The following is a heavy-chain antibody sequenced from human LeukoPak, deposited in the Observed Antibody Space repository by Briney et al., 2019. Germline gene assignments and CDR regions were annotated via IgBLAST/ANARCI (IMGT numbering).Heavy chain of an antibody. V-gene: IGHV4-39*01. J-gene: IGHJ4*02. Sequence: SETLSLTCTVSGGSITSSSYSWGRIRQPPGKGLEWIGNIYYSGNTYYNPSLKSRVTISVDTSKTQFSLKLTSVTAADTAVYYCATRGTASSGSYYFDYWGQGTLVTVSS. CDR2: IYYSGNT. CDR1: GGSITSSSYS. CDR3: ATRGTASSGSYYFDY. D-gene: IGHD6-19*01.